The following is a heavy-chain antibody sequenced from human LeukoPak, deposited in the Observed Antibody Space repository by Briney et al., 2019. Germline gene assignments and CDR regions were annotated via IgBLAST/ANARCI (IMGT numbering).Heavy chain of an antibody. D-gene: IGHD6-19*01. V-gene: IGHV3-23*01. J-gene: IGHJ5*02. Sequence: GGSLRLYCAVSGFTFSSYAMNWVRQAPGKGLEWVSGLSGSGDTTRYAESVKGRFTISRDNSKNTVYLQINSLRAEDTAVYYCAKVGEASSGWYTGWFDPWGQGTLVTVSS. CDR1: GFTFSSYA. CDR3: AKVGEASSGWYTGWFDP. CDR2: LSGSGDTT.